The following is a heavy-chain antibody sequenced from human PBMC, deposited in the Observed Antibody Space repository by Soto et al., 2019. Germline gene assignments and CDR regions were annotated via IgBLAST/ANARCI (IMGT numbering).Heavy chain of an antibody. CDR3: AKAEIGYCSSTSCPATSDV. D-gene: IGHD2-2*01. Sequence: GGSLRLSCASSGFTFISCGMHWVRQAPGKGLEWVAVISYDGSKKYYADSVKGRFTISRDNSKNTLYLQMNSLRAEDTAVYSCAKAEIGYCSSTSCPATSDVWGQGTTVTVSS. J-gene: IGHJ6*02. CDR2: ISYDGSKK. CDR1: GFTFISCG. V-gene: IGHV3-30*18.